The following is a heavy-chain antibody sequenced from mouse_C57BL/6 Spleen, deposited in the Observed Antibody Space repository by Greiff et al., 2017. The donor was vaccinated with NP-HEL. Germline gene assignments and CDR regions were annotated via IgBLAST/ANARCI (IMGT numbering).Heavy chain of an antibody. CDR3: TRRAYYYGSSYDYAMDY. V-gene: IGHV1-15*01. CDR2: IDPETGGT. CDR1: GYTFTDYE. D-gene: IGHD1-1*01. Sequence: QVQLKQSGAELVRPGASVTLSCKASGYTFTDYEMHWVKQTPVHGLEWIGAIDPETGGTAYNQKFKGKAILTADKSSSTAYMELRSLTSEDSAVYYCTRRAYYYGSSYDYAMDYWGQGTSVTVSS. J-gene: IGHJ4*01.